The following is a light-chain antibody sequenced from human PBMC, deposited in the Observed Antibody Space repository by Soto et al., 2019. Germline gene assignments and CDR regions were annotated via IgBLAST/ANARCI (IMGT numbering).Light chain of an antibody. Sequence: QSALTQPASVSGSRGQSITISCTGTSSDVGGYNYVSWYQQHPGKAPKLMIYDVSNRPSGVSNRFSGSKSGNTASLTISGLQAEDEADYYCSSYTSSSTEVFGTGTKVTVL. CDR3: SSYTSSSTEV. V-gene: IGLV2-14*01. CDR1: SSDVGGYNY. CDR2: DVS. J-gene: IGLJ1*01.